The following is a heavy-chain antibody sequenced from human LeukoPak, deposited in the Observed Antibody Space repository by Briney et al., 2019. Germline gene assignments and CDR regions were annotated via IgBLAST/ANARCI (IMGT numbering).Heavy chain of an antibody. D-gene: IGHD5-12*01. V-gene: IGHV3-30*18. J-gene: IGHJ4*02. CDR1: GFTFSSYG. Sequence: PGRSLRLSCAASGFTFSSYGMHWVRQAPGKGLEWVAVISYDGSNKYYADSVKGRFTISRDNSKNTLYLQMNSLRAEDTAVYYCAKEGGGFSGYDLYFASWGQGTLVTVS. CDR2: ISYDGSNK. CDR3: AKEGGGFSGYDLYFAS.